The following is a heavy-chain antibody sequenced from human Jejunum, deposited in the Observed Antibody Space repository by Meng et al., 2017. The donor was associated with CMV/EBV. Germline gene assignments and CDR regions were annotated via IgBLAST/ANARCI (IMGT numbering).Heavy chain of an antibody. Sequence: RRHSGAALGFNFSTNTMRRVRQAQGKGLDGVSVIYTGGSTYYADSVKGRFTISRDNSKNSLYLQMKSLRAEDTAVYYWASGEGGSYWGQGTLVTVSS. CDR2: IYTGGST. V-gene: IGHV3-53*01. J-gene: IGHJ4*02. D-gene: IGHD3-16*01. CDR3: ASGEGGSY. CDR1: GFNFSTNT.